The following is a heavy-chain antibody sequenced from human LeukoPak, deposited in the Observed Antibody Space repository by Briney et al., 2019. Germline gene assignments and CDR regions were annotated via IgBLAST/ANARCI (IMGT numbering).Heavy chain of an antibody. Sequence: SETLSLTCAVYGGSFSGYYWTWIRQPPGKGLEWIGEVNHSGTTYYNPSLKSRVTISVDTSKNQFSLKLSSVTAADPAVYYCASGESSSSVGIDYWGQGTLVTVSS. CDR3: ASGESSSSVGIDY. V-gene: IGHV4-34*01. CDR1: GGSFSGYY. J-gene: IGHJ4*02. CDR2: VNHSGTT. D-gene: IGHD6-6*01.